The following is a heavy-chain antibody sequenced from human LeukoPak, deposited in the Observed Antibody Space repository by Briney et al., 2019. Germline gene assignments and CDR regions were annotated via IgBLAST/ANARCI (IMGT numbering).Heavy chain of an antibody. CDR1: GYSFTSYW. D-gene: IGHD6-19*01. CDR3: ARFDGYSSGWGGYYFDY. Sequence: GESLKISCKGSGYSFTSYWIGWVRQLPGKGLEWLGIIYPGDSDTRYSPSFQGHVPIPADKSISTAYLQWSSLKASDTAMYYCARFDGYSSGWGGYYFDYWGQGTLVTVSS. J-gene: IGHJ4*02. CDR2: IYPGDSDT. V-gene: IGHV5-51*01.